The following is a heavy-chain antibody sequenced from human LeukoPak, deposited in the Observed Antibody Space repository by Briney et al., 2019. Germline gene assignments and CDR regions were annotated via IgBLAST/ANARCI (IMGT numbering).Heavy chain of an antibody. CDR2: MFHSGST. CDR1: GYSISSGYF. CDR3: ARPYSGSYYYFDY. D-gene: IGHD1-26*01. V-gene: IGHV4-38-2*02. J-gene: IGHJ4*02. Sequence: SETLSLTCTVSGYSISSGYFWGWIRQPPGKGLEWIASMFHSGSTYYNPSLKSRVTISVDTSKNQFSLKLSSVTAADTAVYYCARPYSGSYYYFDYWGQGTLVTVSS.